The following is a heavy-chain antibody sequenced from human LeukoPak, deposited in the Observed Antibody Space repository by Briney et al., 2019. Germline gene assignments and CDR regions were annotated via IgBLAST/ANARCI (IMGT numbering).Heavy chain of an antibody. CDR1: GYDFTTYW. V-gene: IGHV5-51*01. CDR2: IYPGDSDT. CDR3: ARRGGSGAYKGDNFDY. J-gene: IGHJ4*02. D-gene: IGHD3-16*01. Sequence: GESLKISCKGSGYDFTTYWIGWVRQMPGKGLEWMGIIYPGDSDTRYSPSFQGQVTISADKSISTAYLQWSSLKASDTAIYYCARRGGSGAYKGDNFDYWGQGTLVTVSS.